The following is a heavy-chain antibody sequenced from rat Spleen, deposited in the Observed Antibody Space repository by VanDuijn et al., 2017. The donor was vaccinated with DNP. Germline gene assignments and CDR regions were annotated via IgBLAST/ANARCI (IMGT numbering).Heavy chain of an antibody. CDR3: AGRPPPTRGPFDY. Sequence: EVQLVESGGGLVQPGRSLKLSCAASGFTFSNYGMAWVRQAPTRGLEWVATMSYDGSNTYYRDSVKGRFTISRDNAKNTLYLQMDSLRSEDTATYYCAGRPPPTRGPFDYWGQGVTVTVSS. CDR1: GFTFSNYG. V-gene: IGHV5-29*01. D-gene: IGHD1-4*01. J-gene: IGHJ2*01. CDR2: MSYDGSNT.